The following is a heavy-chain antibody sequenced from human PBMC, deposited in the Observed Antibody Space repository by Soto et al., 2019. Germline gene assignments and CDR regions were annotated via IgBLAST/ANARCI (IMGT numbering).Heavy chain of an antibody. J-gene: IGHJ4*02. Sequence: ASVKVSCKTSGYSFTTYGISWVRQAPGQGLEWMGWTSSNNGKTKYAQKFQGRVTITADESTSTAYMELSSLRSEDTAVYYCARDPAPGIAVAGHFDYWGQGTLVTVSS. V-gene: IGHV1-18*01. CDR2: TSSNNGKT. CDR1: GYSFTTYG. CDR3: ARDPAPGIAVAGHFDY. D-gene: IGHD6-19*01.